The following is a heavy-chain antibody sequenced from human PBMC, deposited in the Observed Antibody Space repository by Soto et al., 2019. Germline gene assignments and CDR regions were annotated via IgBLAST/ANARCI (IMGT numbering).Heavy chain of an antibody. Sequence: PSETLSLTCTVSGGSISSYYWNWIRQPPGKGLEWVGYIYYSGSTNNNPSLKSRVTISVDGSKNQFSLKLSSVTAADTAVYYCAKAHSSGYYFDYWGQGTLVTVSS. CDR2: IYYSGST. CDR1: GGSISSYY. D-gene: IGHD3-22*01. J-gene: IGHJ4*02. CDR3: AKAHSSGYYFDY. V-gene: IGHV4-59*12.